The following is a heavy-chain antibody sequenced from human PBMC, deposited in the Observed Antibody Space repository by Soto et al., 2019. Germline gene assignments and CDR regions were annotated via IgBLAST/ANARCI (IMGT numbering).Heavy chain of an antibody. CDR1: GYTFTSYD. Sequence: QVQLVQSGAEVKKPGASVKVSCKASGYTFTSYDINWVRQATGQGLEWMGWMNPNSGNTGYAQKFQGRVTMTRNTYISTAYMELSSLRSDATAVYYCARERTGTTSMDVWGQGTTVNVSS. CDR2: MNPNSGNT. CDR3: ARERTGTTSMDV. V-gene: IGHV1-8*01. J-gene: IGHJ6*02. D-gene: IGHD1-1*01.